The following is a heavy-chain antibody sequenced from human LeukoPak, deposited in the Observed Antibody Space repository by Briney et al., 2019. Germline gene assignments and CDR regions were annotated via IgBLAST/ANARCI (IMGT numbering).Heavy chain of an antibody. CDR2: INPNSGGT. J-gene: IGHJ5*02. V-gene: IGHV1-2*02. Sequence: ASVKVSCKASGYTFTGDYMHWVRQAPGQGLEWMGWINPNSGGTNYAQKFQGRVTMTRDTSISTAYMELSRLRSDDTAVYYCARERNYDSSGYYNWFDPWGQGTLVTVSS. D-gene: IGHD3-22*01. CDR3: ARERNYDSSGYYNWFDP. CDR1: GYTFTGDY.